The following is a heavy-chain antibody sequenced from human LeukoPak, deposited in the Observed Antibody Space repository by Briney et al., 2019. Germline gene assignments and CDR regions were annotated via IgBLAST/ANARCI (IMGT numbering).Heavy chain of an antibody. CDR2: ISSSGSTI. D-gene: IGHD2-2*01. CDR1: GFTFSSYE. Sequence: QPGGSLRLSCAASGFTFSSYEMNWVRQAPGKGLEWVSYISSSGSTIYYADSVKGRFTISRDNAKNSLYLQMNSLRAEDTAVYYCARVGDCSSTSCYAFFDYWGQGTLVTVSS. V-gene: IGHV3-48*03. CDR3: ARVGDCSSTSCYAFFDY. J-gene: IGHJ4*02.